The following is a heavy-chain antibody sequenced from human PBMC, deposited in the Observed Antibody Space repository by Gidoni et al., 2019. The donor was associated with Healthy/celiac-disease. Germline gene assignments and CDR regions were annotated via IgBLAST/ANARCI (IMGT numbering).Heavy chain of an antibody. CDR3: ARTPITMIGVGGWYFDL. V-gene: IGHV3-15*02. J-gene: IGHJ2*01. CDR2: SKSKTDCGTT. Sequence: EVQLMESGGSVVNPGGSPRLSCAASGFTFSNAWLGWGRQAPGKGLGWVGRSKSKTDCGTTDYAANVKGRVTISRDDSKNTLYLQMSSLRTEDTAVYYCARTPITMIGVGGWYFDLWGRGTLVTVSS. D-gene: IGHD3-22*01. CDR1: GFTFSNAW.